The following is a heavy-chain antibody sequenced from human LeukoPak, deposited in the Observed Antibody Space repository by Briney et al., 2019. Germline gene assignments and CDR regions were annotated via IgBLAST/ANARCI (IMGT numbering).Heavy chain of an antibody. CDR2: LYSGGST. J-gene: IGHJ4*02. CDR3: ARGIPVASTYYFDY. CDR1: GFTVSSNY. Sequence: GGSLRLSCAASGFTVSSNYMSWVRQAPGKGLEWVSVLYSGGSTYYADSGKGRFSVSRDNSKNTLYLQMNSLRTEDTAEYYCARGIPVASTYYFDYWGQGTLVTVSS. V-gene: IGHV3-66*02. D-gene: IGHD6-19*01.